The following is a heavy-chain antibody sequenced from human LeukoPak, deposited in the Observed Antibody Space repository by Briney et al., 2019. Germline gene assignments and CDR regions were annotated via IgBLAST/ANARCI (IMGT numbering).Heavy chain of an antibody. CDR2: IHYDGTNQ. J-gene: IGHJ5*02. CDR1: GFTFSSYG. Sequence: GGSLRLSCAASGFTFSSYGMHWVRQAPGKGLEWVAFIHYDGTNQYYADSVKGRFTIPRDNFKNTLYLQMNSLRVEDTALYYCVNSGFDPWGQGTLVTVSS. CDR3: VNSGFDP. D-gene: IGHD3-10*01. V-gene: IGHV3-30*02.